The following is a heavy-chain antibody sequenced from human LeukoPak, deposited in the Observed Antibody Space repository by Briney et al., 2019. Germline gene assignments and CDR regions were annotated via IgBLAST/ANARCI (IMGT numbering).Heavy chain of an antibody. CDR2: IYDSGST. V-gene: IGHV4-61*01. D-gene: IGHD3-10*01. Sequence: PSETLSLTCTVSGGSVSSGSYYWSWIRQPPGKGLEWIGYIYDSGSTNYNPSLKSRVTISVDTSKNQFSLKLSSVTAADTAVYYCARESYYGSGSYYHSNWFDPWGQGTLVTVSS. J-gene: IGHJ5*02. CDR1: GGSVSSGSYY. CDR3: ARESYYGSGSYYHSNWFDP.